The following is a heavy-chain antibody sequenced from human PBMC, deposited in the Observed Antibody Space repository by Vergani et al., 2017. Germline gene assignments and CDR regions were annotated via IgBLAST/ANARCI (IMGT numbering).Heavy chain of an antibody. CDR2: IRRRSEHYAT. D-gene: IGHD3-10*01. CDR1: GFVFSESP. CDR3: SAQTQSCHDY. Sequence: EVQLMESGGGWAQPGGSLRLSCAASGFVFSESPIHWVRQVPGKGLEWLGHIRRRSEHYATAYGPSLIGRATISRDDSTNTAYLQLSSLGTDDTAIYFCSAQTQSCHDYWGQGPLVAVSS. V-gene: IGHV3-73*01. J-gene: IGHJ4*02.